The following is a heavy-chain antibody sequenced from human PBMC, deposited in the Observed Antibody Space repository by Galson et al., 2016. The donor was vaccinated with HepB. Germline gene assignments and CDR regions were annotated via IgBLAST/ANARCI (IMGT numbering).Heavy chain of an antibody. D-gene: IGHD4-11*01. Sequence: SVKVSCKASGYTFTDHFMHWVRQAPGQGLEWVGWIKSDSGVTNFAQKFQGRVTLTRDTSISTIYIELSGLTSDDTAMYYCARDHNYGPDYWGQGTLVTVSS. CDR1: GYTFTDHF. CDR3: ARDHNYGPDY. CDR2: IKSDSGVT. V-gene: IGHV1-2*02. J-gene: IGHJ4*02.